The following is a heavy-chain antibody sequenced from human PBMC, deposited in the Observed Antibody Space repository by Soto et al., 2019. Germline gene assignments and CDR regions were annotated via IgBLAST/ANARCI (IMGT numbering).Heavy chain of an antibody. CDR1: GYTFTSYG. Sequence: ASVKVSCKASGYTFTSYGISWVRQAPGQGLEWMGWISAYNGNTNYAQKLQGRVTMTTDTSTSTAYMELRSLRSDDTAVYYCARVLVLAYCGGDCYPNDNWFDPWGQGTLVNV. CDR3: ARVLVLAYCGGDCYPNDNWFDP. CDR2: ISAYNGNT. D-gene: IGHD2-21*02. J-gene: IGHJ5*02. V-gene: IGHV1-18*01.